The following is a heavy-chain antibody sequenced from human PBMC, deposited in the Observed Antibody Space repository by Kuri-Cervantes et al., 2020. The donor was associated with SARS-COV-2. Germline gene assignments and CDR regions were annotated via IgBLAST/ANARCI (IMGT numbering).Heavy chain of an antibody. CDR3: ARDQYGSGGMGNY. Sequence: SVKVSCRASGGTFSSYAISWVRQAPGQGLEWMGGIIPIFGTANYAQKFQGRVTITTDESTSTAYMELSSLRSEDTAVYYCARDQYGSGGMGNYWGQGTLVTVSS. J-gene: IGHJ4*02. CDR1: GGTFSSYA. D-gene: IGHD3-10*01. CDR2: IIPIFGTA. V-gene: IGHV1-69*05.